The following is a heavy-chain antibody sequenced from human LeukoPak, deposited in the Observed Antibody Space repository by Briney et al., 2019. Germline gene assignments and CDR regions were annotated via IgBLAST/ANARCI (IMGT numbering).Heavy chain of an antibody. CDR2: IYENGGTT. J-gene: IGHJ4*02. D-gene: IGHD2-21*01. CDR3: AKDFRIGYSAHFDS. CDR1: GFTFRSHA. V-gene: IGHV3-23*01. Sequence: GGSLRLSCVGSGFTFRSHAMSWVRQAPEKGLEFVSGIYENGGTTYYADSVKGRFSISRDNSKNTLYLQMDSLRGEDTAVYYCAKDFRIGYSAHFDSWGQGALVTVSS.